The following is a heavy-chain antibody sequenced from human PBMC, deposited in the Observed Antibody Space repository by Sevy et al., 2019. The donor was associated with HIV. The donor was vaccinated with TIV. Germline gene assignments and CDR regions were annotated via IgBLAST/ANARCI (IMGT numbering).Heavy chain of an antibody. J-gene: IGHJ4*02. CDR3: ATTKDYYDSSGYPFDY. CDR1: GYSVIEFS. V-gene: IGHV1-24*01. Sequence: ASVKVSCKVSGYSVIEFSMHWVRQAPGKGLEWMGTFDPEDDETIYAQKIQGRVTMTEDTLTDTAYMELSSLGAEDTAVYYCATTKDYYDSSGYPFDYWGQGTLVTVSS. CDR2: FDPEDDET. D-gene: IGHD3-22*01.